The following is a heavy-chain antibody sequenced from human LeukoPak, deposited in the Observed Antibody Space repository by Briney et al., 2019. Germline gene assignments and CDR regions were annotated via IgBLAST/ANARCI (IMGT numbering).Heavy chain of an antibody. V-gene: IGHV1-18*01. J-gene: IGHJ3*02. CDR1: GYTFTSYG. CDR2: ISAYNGNT. Sequence: ASVKVSCKASGYTFTSYGISWVRQAPGQGLECMGWISAYNGNTYYAQKLQGRVTMTTDTSTRTAYKELRRLRSDDTAVYYCARDNSGSYYADAFDIWGQGTMVTVSS. D-gene: IGHD1-26*01. CDR3: ARDNSGSYYADAFDI.